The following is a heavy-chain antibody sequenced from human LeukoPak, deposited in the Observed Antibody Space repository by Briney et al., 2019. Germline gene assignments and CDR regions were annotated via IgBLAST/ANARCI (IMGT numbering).Heavy chain of an antibody. D-gene: IGHD3-22*01. CDR2: INPNSGGT. J-gene: IGHJ5*02. CDR1: GYTFTGYY. CDR3: AREGGFGIVVVMGTLGNWFDP. V-gene: IGHV1-2*02. Sequence: ASVKVSCKASGYTFTGYYMHWVRQAPGQGLEWMGWINPNSGGTNYAQKFQGRVTMTRDTSISTAYMELSSLRSEDTAVYYCAREGGFGIVVVMGTLGNWFDPWGQGTLVTVSS.